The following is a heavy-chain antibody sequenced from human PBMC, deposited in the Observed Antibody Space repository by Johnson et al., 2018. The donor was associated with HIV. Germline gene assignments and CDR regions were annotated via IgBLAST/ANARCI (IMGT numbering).Heavy chain of an antibody. CDR3: AKEVPVYSYGYYDAFDI. CDR1: GFTFSSYG. V-gene: IGHV3-30*02. CDR2: IRYDGSNK. D-gene: IGHD5-18*01. J-gene: IGHJ3*02. Sequence: QVQLVESGGGLVKPGGSLRLSCAASGFTFSSYGMHWVRQAPGRGLQWVAFIRYDGSNKYYADSVKGRFTISRDNSKNTLDLQMNSLRAEDTAVYYCAKEVPVYSYGYYDAFDIWGQGTMVTVSS.